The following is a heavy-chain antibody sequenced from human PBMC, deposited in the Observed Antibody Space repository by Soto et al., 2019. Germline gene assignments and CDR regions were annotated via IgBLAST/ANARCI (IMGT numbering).Heavy chain of an antibody. Sequence: SVKVSCKASGGTFSSDAISWVRQAPGQGLEWMGGIIPIFGTANYAQKFQGRVTITADESTSTAYMELSSLRSEDTAVYYCARDYCSGGSCYSSGSWFDPWGQGTLVTVSS. CDR1: GGTFSSDA. V-gene: IGHV1-69*13. CDR3: ARDYCSGGSCYSSGSWFDP. CDR2: IIPIFGTA. D-gene: IGHD2-15*01. J-gene: IGHJ5*02.